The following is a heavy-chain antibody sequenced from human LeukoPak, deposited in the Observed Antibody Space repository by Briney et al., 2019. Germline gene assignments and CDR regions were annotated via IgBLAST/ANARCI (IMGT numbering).Heavy chain of an antibody. J-gene: IGHJ5*02. V-gene: IGHV1-18*01. CDR1: GYTFTSYG. D-gene: IGHD6-13*01. CDR3: ARGEGGYSSSWYDPGSNWFDP. CDR2: ISAYNGNT. Sequence: ASVKVSCKASGYTFTSYGISWVRQAPGQGLEWMGWISAYNGNTNYAQKLQGRATMTRDTSTSTVYMELSSLRSEDTAVYYCARGEGGYSSSWYDPGSNWFDPWGQGTLVTVSS.